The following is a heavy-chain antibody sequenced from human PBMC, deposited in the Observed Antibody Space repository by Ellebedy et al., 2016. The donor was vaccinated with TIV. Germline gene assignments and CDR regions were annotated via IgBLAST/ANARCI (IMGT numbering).Heavy chain of an antibody. CDR1: GGIARNYA. D-gene: IGHD2-21*01. Sequence: SVKVSXKASGGIARNYAINWVRQAPGQGLEWMGEFSRLFGTGNYAQRFQGRVTITEDKSTTTAYMELSSLTSEDTAVYYCAQRANCGGDCLAFDSWGQGTLITVSS. V-gene: IGHV1-69*06. CDR3: AQRANCGGDCLAFDS. CDR2: FSRLFGTG. J-gene: IGHJ4*02.